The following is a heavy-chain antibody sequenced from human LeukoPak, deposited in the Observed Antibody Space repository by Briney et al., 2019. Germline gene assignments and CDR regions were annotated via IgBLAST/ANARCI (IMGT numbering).Heavy chain of an antibody. CDR1: GYTFTSYY. V-gene: IGHV1-46*01. CDR2: INPSGGST. Sequence: ASVKVSCKASGYTFTSYYMHWVRQAPGQGLEWMGIINPSGGSTSYAQKFQGRVTMTRDTSTSTVYMELSSLRSEDTAVYYCARGPNYYGSGSYPPNFDYWGQGTLVTVSS. CDR3: ARGPNYYGSGSYPPNFDY. J-gene: IGHJ4*02. D-gene: IGHD3-10*01.